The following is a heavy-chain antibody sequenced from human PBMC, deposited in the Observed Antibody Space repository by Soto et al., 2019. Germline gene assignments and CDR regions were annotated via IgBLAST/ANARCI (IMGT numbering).Heavy chain of an antibody. CDR2: IYYSGST. CDR3: ASYDFWSGYYLSY. V-gene: IGHV4-30-4*01. D-gene: IGHD3-3*01. Sequence: QVQLQESGPGLVKPSQTLSLTCTVSGGSISSGDYYWSWIRQPPGKGLEWIGYIYYSGSTYYNPSLKSRVTISVDTSKNQYSLKLSSVTAADTAVYYCASYDFWSGYYLSYWGQGTLVTVSS. CDR1: GGSISSGDYY. J-gene: IGHJ4*02.